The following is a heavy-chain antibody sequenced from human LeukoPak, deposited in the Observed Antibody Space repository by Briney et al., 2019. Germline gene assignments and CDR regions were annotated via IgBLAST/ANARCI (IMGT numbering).Heavy chain of an antibody. CDR2: IGTAGDT. CDR1: GFTFSDYD. V-gene: IGHV3-13*01. D-gene: IGHD1-1*01. J-gene: IGHJ4*02. Sequence: GGSLRLSCAASGFTFSDYDMHWVRQATGKGLGWVSAIGTAGDTYYTGSVKGRFTTSRENAKNSLYLQMNSLRAGDTAVYYCARVAKERVGGVYYFDYWGQGTLVTVSS. CDR3: ARVAKERVGGVYYFDY.